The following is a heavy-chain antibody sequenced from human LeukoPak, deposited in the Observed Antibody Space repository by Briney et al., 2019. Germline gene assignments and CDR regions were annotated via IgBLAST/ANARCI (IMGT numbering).Heavy chain of an antibody. CDR2: IFHSGST. CDR3: ARSWFSTGPADY. V-gene: IGHV4-39*01. D-gene: IGHD6-13*01. J-gene: IGHJ4*02. Sequence: SETLSLTCTVSGGSISSNSYYWGWIRQPPGKGLEWIGSIFHSGSTYYNPSLKSRVTISVDTSKNQFSLKLTSVTAADTAVYYCARSWFSTGPADYWGQGTLVTVSS. CDR1: GGSISSNSYY.